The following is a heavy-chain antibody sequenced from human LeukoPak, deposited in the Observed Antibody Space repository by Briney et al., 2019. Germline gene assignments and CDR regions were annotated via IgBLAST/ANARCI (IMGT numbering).Heavy chain of an antibody. J-gene: IGHJ4*02. Sequence: PSETLPLTCSVSGGSISSYYWSWIRQPPGKGLEWVGYIYYSGSTNYNPSLKSRVTISVDTSKNQFPLKLSSVTAADTAVYYCASGLSFDYWGQGTLVTVSS. V-gene: IGHV4-59*01. CDR2: IYYSGST. D-gene: IGHD2/OR15-2a*01. CDR3: ASGLSFDY. CDR1: GGSISSYY.